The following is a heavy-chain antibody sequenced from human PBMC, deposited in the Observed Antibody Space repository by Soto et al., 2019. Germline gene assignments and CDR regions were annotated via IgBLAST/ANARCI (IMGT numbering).Heavy chain of an antibody. D-gene: IGHD6-13*01. Sequence: GASVKVSCKASGGTFSSYAISWVRQAPGQGLEWMGGIIPIFGTANYAQKFQGRVTITADESTSTAYMELSSLRSEDTAVYYCARAVVEQQPENWFDPWGQGTLVTVSS. V-gene: IGHV1-69*13. CDR1: GGTFSSYA. CDR3: ARAVVEQQPENWFDP. CDR2: IIPIFGTA. J-gene: IGHJ5*02.